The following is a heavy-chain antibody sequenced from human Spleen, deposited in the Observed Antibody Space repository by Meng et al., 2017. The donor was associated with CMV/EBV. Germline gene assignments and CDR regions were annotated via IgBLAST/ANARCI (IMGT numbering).Heavy chain of an antibody. D-gene: IGHD1-26*01. CDR2: ISYDGSNK. J-gene: IGHJ4*02. CDR3: ARDGSDDFDY. Sequence: LSCAASGFTFSSYAMHWVRQAPGKGLEWVAVISYDGSNKYYADSVKGRFTISRDNSKNTLYLQMNSLRAEDTAVYYCARDGSDDFDYWGQGTLVTVSS. V-gene: IGHV3-30-3*01. CDR1: GFTFSSYA.